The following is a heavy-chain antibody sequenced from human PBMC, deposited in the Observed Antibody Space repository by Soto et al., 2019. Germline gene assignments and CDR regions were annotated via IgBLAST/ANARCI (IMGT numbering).Heavy chain of an antibody. J-gene: IGHJ6*03. CDR2: ISISGTDI. CDR3: GGSRAAYDYYYYYYLDV. D-gene: IGHD1-1*01. V-gene: IGHV3-21*01. Sequence: EMQLVESGGGLVKPGGSLRLSCAASGFTLGGSTMHWVRQAPGKGLEWVSSISISGTDIYYADSVKGRFTISRDNANNTLLLQLYSRRGEDTAAYYCGGSRAAYDYYYYYYLDVWGKGTTVTVS. CDR1: GFTLGGST.